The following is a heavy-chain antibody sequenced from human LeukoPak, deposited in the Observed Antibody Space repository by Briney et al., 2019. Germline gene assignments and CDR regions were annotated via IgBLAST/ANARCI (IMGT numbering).Heavy chain of an antibody. Sequence: GGSLRLSCAASGFTFSSCGMHWVRQAPGKGLEWVAFIRYDINTKPYAESVRGRFTISRDNSNNTLYLEMNSLRPEDTAVYYCVKEASWSGYYITYYFDNWGQGTLVTVSS. D-gene: IGHD3-3*01. J-gene: IGHJ4*02. CDR1: GFTFSSCG. CDR2: IRYDINTK. CDR3: VKEASWSGYYITYYFDN. V-gene: IGHV3-30*02.